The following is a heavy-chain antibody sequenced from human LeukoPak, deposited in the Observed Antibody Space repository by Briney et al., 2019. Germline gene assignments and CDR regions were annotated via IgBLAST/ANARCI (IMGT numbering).Heavy chain of an antibody. D-gene: IGHD6-13*01. Sequence: GGSLRLSCAASGFTFSSYAMSWVRQAPGKGLEWVSYISSSSSTIYYADSVKGRFTISRDNAKNSLYLQMNSLRAEDTAVYYCARDYGRYSSRWWFDPWGQGTLVTVSS. CDR3: ARDYGRYSSRWWFDP. V-gene: IGHV3-48*04. J-gene: IGHJ5*02. CDR2: ISSSSSTI. CDR1: GFTFSSYA.